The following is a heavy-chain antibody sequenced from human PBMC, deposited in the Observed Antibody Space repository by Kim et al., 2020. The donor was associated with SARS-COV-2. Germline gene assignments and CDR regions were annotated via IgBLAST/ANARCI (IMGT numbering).Heavy chain of an antibody. CDR3: AKDQSSGYSDY. Sequence: GGSLRLSCAASGFTFSSYAMSWVRQAPGKGLEWVSVIYSGGSSTYYADSVKGRFTISRDNSKNTLYLQMNSLRAEDTAVYYCAKDQSSGYSDYWGQGTLVTVSS. J-gene: IGHJ4*02. V-gene: IGHV3-23*03. CDR2: IYSGGSST. D-gene: IGHD3-22*01. CDR1: GFTFSSYA.